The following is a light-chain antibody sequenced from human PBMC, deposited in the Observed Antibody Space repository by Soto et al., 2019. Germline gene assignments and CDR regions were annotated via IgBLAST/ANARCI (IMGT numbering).Light chain of an antibody. CDR1: QSVSSN. CDR2: DAS. V-gene: IGKV3-15*01. Sequence: PGERATLSCRANQSVSSNSLAWYQQRPGQAPRLLIYDASTRATGIPARFSGSGSGTEFTLTISSLQSDDFAVYYCQQYNNWPLTFGGGTKVDNK. J-gene: IGKJ4*01. CDR3: QQYNNWPLT.